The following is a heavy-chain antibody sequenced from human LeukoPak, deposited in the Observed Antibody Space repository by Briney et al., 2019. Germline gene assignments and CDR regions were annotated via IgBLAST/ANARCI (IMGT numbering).Heavy chain of an antibody. D-gene: IGHD1-26*01. CDR1: GGSISSTNR. V-gene: IGHV4-4*02. CDR3: SRESGAFCPSGC. J-gene: IGHJ4*02. Sequence: PSETLSLTCGVSGGSISSTNRWSWVRQPPGQGLEWIGEISLTGETNYNPSLNGRVTMSLDESRNQLSLYLTSVTAADTDIYYCSRESGAFCPSGCWGQGTLVIVPP. CDR2: ISLTGET.